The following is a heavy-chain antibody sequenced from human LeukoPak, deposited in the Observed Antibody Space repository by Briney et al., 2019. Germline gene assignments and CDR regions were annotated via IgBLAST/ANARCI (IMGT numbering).Heavy chain of an antibody. CDR3: ARRGGYNFRSYYYYSVDV. V-gene: IGHV4-4*09. Sequence: KTSETLSLACTVSGGSISSYYGSWIRQPPGKVLEWIGYIYTSGSTNYNPSLRSRVTISVATSKTQFSLKLSSVTAADTAVYYCARRGGYNFRSYYYYSVDVWGKGTTVTVSS. CDR2: IYTSGST. D-gene: IGHD5-24*01. J-gene: IGHJ6*03. CDR1: GGSISSYY.